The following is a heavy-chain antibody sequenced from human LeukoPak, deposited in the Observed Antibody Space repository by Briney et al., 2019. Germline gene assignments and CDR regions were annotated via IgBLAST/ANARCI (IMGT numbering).Heavy chain of an antibody. CDR2: INPNSGDT. Sequence: ASVKVSCKASGYTFTDYYMHWVRQVPGQGLDWMGWINPNSGDTNYAQKFQGRVTMTRDTSISTAFMELSRLRSDDTAVYYCARDGIVARPGYWGQGTLVTVSS. V-gene: IGHV1-2*02. D-gene: IGHD6-6*01. CDR1: GYTFTDYY. J-gene: IGHJ4*02. CDR3: ARDGIVARPGY.